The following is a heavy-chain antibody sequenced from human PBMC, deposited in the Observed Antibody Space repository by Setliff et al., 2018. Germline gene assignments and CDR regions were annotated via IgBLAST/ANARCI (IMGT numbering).Heavy chain of an antibody. V-gene: IGHV4-4*08. CDR2: IYTSGST. CDR1: GGPISSYY. Sequence: SETLSLTCTVSGGPISSYYWSWIRQPPGKGLEWIGYIYTSGSTNYNPSLKSRVTISVDTSKNQFSLKVSSVTAADTAVYYCARLGTTIPTSGTWTYYYYYYMDVWGKGTTVTVSS. D-gene: IGHD2-21*01. CDR3: ARLGTTIPTSGTWTYYYYYYMDV. J-gene: IGHJ6*03.